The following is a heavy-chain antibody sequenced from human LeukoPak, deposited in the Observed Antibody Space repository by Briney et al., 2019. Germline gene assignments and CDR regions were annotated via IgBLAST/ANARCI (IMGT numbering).Heavy chain of an antibody. CDR2: TNPNSGGT. V-gene: IGHV1-2*02. CDR3: ARIAAAGIRGNWFDP. Sequence: ASVKVACKASGYTFTGYYMHWVRQAPGQGLEWMGGTNPNSGGTNYAQKCQGRVTMTRDTSISTAYMELSRLRSDDTAVYYCARIAAAGIRGNWFDPWGQGTLVTVSS. CDR1: GYTFTGYY. J-gene: IGHJ5*02. D-gene: IGHD6-13*01.